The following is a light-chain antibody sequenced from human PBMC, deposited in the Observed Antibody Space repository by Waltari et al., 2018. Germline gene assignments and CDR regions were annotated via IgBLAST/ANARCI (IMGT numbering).Light chain of an antibody. CDR1: NLQYKY. CDR3: QAWDTSTGVV. Sequence: YEMTQPPSVSVSPGQTASTTCSGDNLQYKYVYWYQHKPGKSPLLILYRDIERPSGIPERFSGSNSGNTATLTISETQAMDEADYYCQAWDTSTGVVFGGGTKLTVL. V-gene: IGLV3-1*01. J-gene: IGLJ2*01. CDR2: RDI.